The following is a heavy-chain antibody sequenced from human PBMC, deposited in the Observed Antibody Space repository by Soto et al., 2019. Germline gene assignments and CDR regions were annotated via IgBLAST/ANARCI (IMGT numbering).Heavy chain of an antibody. D-gene: IGHD1-26*01. CDR1: GFIFENFG. Sequence: GGSLRLSCAASGFIFENFGMSWVRQAPGKGLEWISSISGSGFKKYYADSVKGRFTISRDNSKSTVYLELNNLSAEDTAVYHCAKNQGVELVPLATVDWFDPWGQGSAVTVSS. CDR2: ISGSGFKK. V-gene: IGHV3-23*01. J-gene: IGHJ5*02. CDR3: AKNQGVELVPLATVDWFDP.